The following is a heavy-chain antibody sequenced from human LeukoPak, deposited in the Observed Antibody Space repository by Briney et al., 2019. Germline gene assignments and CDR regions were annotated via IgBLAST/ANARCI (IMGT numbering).Heavy chain of an antibody. CDR2: IRYDGSNE. CDR3: ARGGSSWDFAFDI. D-gene: IGHD6-13*01. V-gene: IGHV3-30*02. J-gene: IGHJ3*02. Sequence: GGSLRLSCAASGFTFSSYGMHWVRQAPGKGLEWVSFIRYDGSNEYYADSVRGRFTISRDNSRNTLYLQMNSLRTEDTAMYYCARGGSSWDFAFDIWGQGTMVTVSS. CDR1: GFTFSSYG.